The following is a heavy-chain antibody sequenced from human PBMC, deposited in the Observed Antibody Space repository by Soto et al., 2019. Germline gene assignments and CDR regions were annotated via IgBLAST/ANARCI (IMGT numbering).Heavy chain of an antibody. V-gene: IGHV3-66*01. Sequence: EVQLVESGGGLVQPGGSLRLSCAASGFTASSNFLSWLRQPPGKGMEWISVIGTTDGTYYAGSVKGRFTISTDNYKNTLYLQMNSLGAEDTAVYFCARDPLGLGSYSYYHWGQGTLVTVSS. CDR3: ARDPLGLGSYSYYH. CDR2: IGTTDGT. CDR1: GFTASSNF. D-gene: IGHD3-10*01. J-gene: IGHJ5*02.